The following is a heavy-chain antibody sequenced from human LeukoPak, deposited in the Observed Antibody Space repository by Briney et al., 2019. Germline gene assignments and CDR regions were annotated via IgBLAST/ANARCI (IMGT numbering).Heavy chain of an antibody. CDR1: GFTFSTYA. V-gene: IGHV3-64D*06. CDR3: AIETRFGESHGFDP. Sequence: PGGSLRLSCSASGFTFSTYAMHWVRQAPGKGLEYVSAISSNGGNTNYADSVKGRFTISRDNSKNTLYLQMSSLRADDTAVYYCAIETRFGESHGFDPWGQGTLVTVSS. J-gene: IGHJ5*02. D-gene: IGHD3-10*01. CDR2: ISSNGGNT.